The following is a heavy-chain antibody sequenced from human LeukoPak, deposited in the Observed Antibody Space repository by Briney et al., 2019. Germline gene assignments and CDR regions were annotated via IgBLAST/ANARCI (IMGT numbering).Heavy chain of an antibody. Sequence: PGGSLRLSCAASGFTFSNYDMSWVRQAPGKGLEWVSGISDSGGSTYYADSVKGRFTISRDNSENTVYLQMNSLRAEDTALYYCAKGWGDYWGQGTLVTVSS. CDR3: AKGWGDY. D-gene: IGHD3-16*01. CDR1: GFTFSNYD. CDR2: ISDSGGST. J-gene: IGHJ4*02. V-gene: IGHV3-23*01.